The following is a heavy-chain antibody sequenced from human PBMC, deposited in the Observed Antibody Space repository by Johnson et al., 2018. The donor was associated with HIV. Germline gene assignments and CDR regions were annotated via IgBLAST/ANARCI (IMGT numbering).Heavy chain of an antibody. CDR2: ISWNSGSI. CDR3: ARDRWYCSSTSCQKDAFDI. Sequence: VQLVESGGGLVQPGRSLRLSCAASGFTFDDYAMHWVRQAPGKGLEWVSGISWNSGSIGYADSVKGRFTISRDNAKNSLYLQMHSLRAEDTAVYYCARDRWYCSSTSCQKDAFDIWGQGTMVTVSS. D-gene: IGHD2-2*01. CDR1: GFTFDDYA. V-gene: IGHV3-9*01. J-gene: IGHJ3*02.